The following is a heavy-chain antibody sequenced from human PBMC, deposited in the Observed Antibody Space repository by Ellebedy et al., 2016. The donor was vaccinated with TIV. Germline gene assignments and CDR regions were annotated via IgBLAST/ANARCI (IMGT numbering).Heavy chain of an antibody. CDR1: GGSISSSNW. D-gene: IGHD4-23*01. CDR2: IYHSGST. J-gene: IGHJ4*02. CDR3: ARGFATVVTEGYFDY. V-gene: IGHV4-4*02. Sequence: SETLSLXCAVSGGSISSSNWWSWVRQPPGKGLEWIGEIYHSGSTYYNPSLKSRVTISVDTSKNQFSLKLSSVTAADTAVYYCARGFATVVTEGYFDYWGQGTLVTVSS.